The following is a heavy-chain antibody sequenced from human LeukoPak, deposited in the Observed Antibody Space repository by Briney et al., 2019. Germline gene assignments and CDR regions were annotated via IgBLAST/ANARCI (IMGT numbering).Heavy chain of an antibody. J-gene: IGHJ4*02. CDR1: GFTFSRHV. CDR3: TREIDTSSYNLFFDN. CDR2: ISYDGNNR. Sequence: GGSLRLSCAASGFTFSRHVMQWVRQAPGKGLEWVAVISYDGNNRFYADSVKGRLTISRDNSKNTLYLQMNSLRGEDTALYYCTREIDTSSYNLFFDNWGQGTLVTVSS. D-gene: IGHD2-2*01. V-gene: IGHV3-30*01.